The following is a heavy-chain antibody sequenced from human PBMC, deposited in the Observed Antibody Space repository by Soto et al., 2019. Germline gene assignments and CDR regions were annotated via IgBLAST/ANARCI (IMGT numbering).Heavy chain of an antibody. Sequence: QVQLVQSGAEEKKPGASVKVSCKASGYTFTSYAMHWVRQAPGQRLEWMGWINAGNGNTKYSQKFQGRVTITRDTAASTAYMELSSLRSEDTAVYYCARAPSWWYFDLWGRGTLVTVSS. CDR3: ARAPSWWYFDL. CDR1: GYTFTSYA. J-gene: IGHJ2*01. CDR2: INAGNGNT. V-gene: IGHV1-3*05.